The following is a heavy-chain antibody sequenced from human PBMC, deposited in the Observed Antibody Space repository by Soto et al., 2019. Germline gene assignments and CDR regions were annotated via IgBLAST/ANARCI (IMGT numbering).Heavy chain of an antibody. Sequence: QVQLVQSGAEEKKPGASVKVSCKASGYTFTSYAMHWVRQAPGQRLEWMGWINAGNGNTKYSQKFQGRVTITRDTAASTAYMELSSLRSEDTAVYYCARAPSWWYFDLWGRGTLVTVSS. CDR3: ARAPSWWYFDL. CDR1: GYTFTSYA. J-gene: IGHJ2*01. CDR2: INAGNGNT. V-gene: IGHV1-3*05.